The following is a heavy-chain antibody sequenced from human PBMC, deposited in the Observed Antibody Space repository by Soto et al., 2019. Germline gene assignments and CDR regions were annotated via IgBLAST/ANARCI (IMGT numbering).Heavy chain of an antibody. D-gene: IGHD3-10*01. CDR3: ATAPPGSGSFDY. J-gene: IGHJ4*02. V-gene: IGHV1-69*02. CDR1: GYTFSGYT. CDR2: IIPILGIA. Sequence: SVKVSCKASGYTFSGYTISWVRQAPGQGLEWMGSIIPILGIANYAQKFQGRVTMTEDTSTDTAYMELSSLRSEDTAVYYCATAPPGSGSFDYWGQGTLVTVSS.